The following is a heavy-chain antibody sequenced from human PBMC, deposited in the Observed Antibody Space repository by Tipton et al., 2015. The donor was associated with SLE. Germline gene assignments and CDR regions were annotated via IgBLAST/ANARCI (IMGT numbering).Heavy chain of an antibody. J-gene: IGHJ4*02. CDR2: ISSSGSTI. CDR1: GFTFSSYE. D-gene: IGHD6-19*01. V-gene: IGHV3-48*03. Sequence: SLRLSCAASGFTFSSYEMNWVRQAPGKGLEWISHISSSGSTIYYADSVKGRFTISRDNAKKSLHLQMNSLRLEDTAMYYCVKDMRSGPPVAFDSWGQGTRVTVSS. CDR3: VKDMRSGPPVAFDS.